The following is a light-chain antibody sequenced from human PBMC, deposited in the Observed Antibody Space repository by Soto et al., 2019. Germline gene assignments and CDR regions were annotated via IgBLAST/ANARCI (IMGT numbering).Light chain of an antibody. Sequence: EILMTQSPATLFVSPGESTMLSCRSSQNIGANLVRYQQKPGLAPRLLVYGAFTSATCVSARFIGSGSGTDFTLTVSSLQSEDFAVYYCHQRQSWPRTFGQGTKVDIK. V-gene: IGKV3-15*01. J-gene: IGKJ1*01. CDR3: HQRQSWPRT. CDR1: QNIGAN. CDR2: GAF.